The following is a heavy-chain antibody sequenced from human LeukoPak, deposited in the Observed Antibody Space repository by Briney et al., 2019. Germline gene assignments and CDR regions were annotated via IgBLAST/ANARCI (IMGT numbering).Heavy chain of an antibody. CDR3: ARVRYYSDTSGYYYFDY. CDR1: GGSFSGYY. CDR2: IYYSGTT. V-gene: IGHV4-34*01. D-gene: IGHD3-22*01. J-gene: IGHJ4*02. Sequence: PSETLSLTCAVYGGSFSGYYCSWIRQPPGKGREWIGSIYYSGTTYYNPSLESRVTIPVELSKNQFSLKVRSVTAADTAVYYCARVRYYSDTSGYYYFDYWGQGTLVTVSS.